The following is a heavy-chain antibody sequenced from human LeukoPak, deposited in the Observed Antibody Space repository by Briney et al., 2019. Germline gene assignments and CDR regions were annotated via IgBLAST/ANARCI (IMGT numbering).Heavy chain of an antibody. CDR1: GFTFSSYG. CDR2: IRYDGSNK. V-gene: IGHV3-30*02. J-gene: IGHJ4*02. Sequence: PGRSLRVSCAASGFTFSSYGMHWVRQAPGKGLEWVAFIRYDGSNKYYADSVKGRFTISRDNSKNTLYLQMNSLRAEDTAVYYCAKRVGSSTSRYHDYWGQGTLVTVSS. CDR3: AKRVGSSTSRYHDY. D-gene: IGHD2-2*01.